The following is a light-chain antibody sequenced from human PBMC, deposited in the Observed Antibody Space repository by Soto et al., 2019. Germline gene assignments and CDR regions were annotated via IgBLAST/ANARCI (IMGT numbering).Light chain of an antibody. Sequence: EIVMTQSPAPLSVSPGERATLSCRASQSVSNTLAWYQQKPGQAPRLLIYHASTGATGIPARFSASGSGTELTLTISSVQSEDFAVYYCQQYNEWPLTFGGGTKVEIK. CDR1: QSVSNT. CDR3: QQYNEWPLT. CDR2: HAS. J-gene: IGKJ4*01. V-gene: IGKV3-15*01.